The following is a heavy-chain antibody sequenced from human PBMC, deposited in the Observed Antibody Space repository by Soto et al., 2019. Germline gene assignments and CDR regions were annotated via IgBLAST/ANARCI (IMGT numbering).Heavy chain of an antibody. Sequence: PGESLKISCKGSGYSFTSYWIGWVRQMPGKGLEWMGIIYPGDSDTRYSPSFQGQVTISADKSISTAYLQWSSLKASDTAMYYCARAAGELGYYYYYYGMDVWGQGTTVTVSS. D-gene: IGHD3-16*01. CDR3: ARAAGELGYYYYYYGMDV. CDR2: IYPGDSDT. J-gene: IGHJ6*02. V-gene: IGHV5-51*01. CDR1: GYSFTSYW.